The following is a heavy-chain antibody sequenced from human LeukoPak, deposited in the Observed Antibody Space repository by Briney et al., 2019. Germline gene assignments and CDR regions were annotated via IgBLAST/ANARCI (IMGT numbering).Heavy chain of an antibody. CDR3: ASLDLTGTPRAHDY. J-gene: IGHJ4*02. CDR1: GFTFSSYE. V-gene: IGHV3-48*03. D-gene: IGHD1-20*01. CDR2: ISSSGSTM. Sequence: GGSLRLSCAASGFTFSSYEMNWVRQAPGKGLEWVSYISSSGSTMYYADSVKGRFTISRDNAKNSLYPQMNSLRAEDTAVYYCASLDLTGTPRAHDYWGQGTLVTVSS.